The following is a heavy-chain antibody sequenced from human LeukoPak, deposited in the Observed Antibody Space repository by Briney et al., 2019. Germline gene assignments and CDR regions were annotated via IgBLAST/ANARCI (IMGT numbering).Heavy chain of an antibody. CDR3: VRDCSSASLSSGCYYAMDV. D-gene: IGHD2-2*01. J-gene: IGHJ6*04. Sequence: GGSLRLSCAASGFTFNDYWMTWVRQAPGKGREWVAHIKQDGSGKYYVDSLKGRFTIYRDNAKNSLFLQMNSLRAEDTAVYYCVRDCSSASLSSGCYYAMDVWGKGTTVTVSS. V-gene: IGHV3-7*03. CDR1: GFTFNDYW. CDR2: IKQDGSGK.